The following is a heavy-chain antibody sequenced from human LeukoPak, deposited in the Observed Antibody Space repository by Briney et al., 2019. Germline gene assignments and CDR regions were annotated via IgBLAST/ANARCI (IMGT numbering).Heavy chain of an antibody. J-gene: IGHJ4*02. D-gene: IGHD3-3*01. CDR2: INPNSGGT. Sequence: ASVKVSCKTSGYTFTDYYMHWVRQAPGQGLEWMGWINPNSGGTNYAQKFQDRVTMTRDTSISTAYMELNRLRSDDTAAYYCARDYDYSRDYWGQGTLVTVSS. CDR1: GYTFTDYY. CDR3: ARDYDYSRDY. V-gene: IGHV1-2*02.